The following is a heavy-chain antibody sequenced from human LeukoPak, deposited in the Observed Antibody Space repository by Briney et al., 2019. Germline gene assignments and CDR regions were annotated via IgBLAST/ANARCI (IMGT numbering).Heavy chain of an antibody. Sequence: SETLSPTCTVSGGSISSSSYYWGWIRQPPGKGLEWIGSIYYSGSTYYNPSLKSRVTISVDTSKNQFSLKLSSVTAADTAVYYCASGYYDSSGYYYPFEYWGQGTLVTVSS. J-gene: IGHJ4*02. CDR1: GGSISSSSYY. CDR3: ASGYYDSSGYYYPFEY. V-gene: IGHV4-39*01. CDR2: IYYSGST. D-gene: IGHD3-22*01.